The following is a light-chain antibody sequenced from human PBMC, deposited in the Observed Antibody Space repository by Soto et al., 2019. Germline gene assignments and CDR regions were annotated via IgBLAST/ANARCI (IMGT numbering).Light chain of an antibody. CDR1: QSVRRN. CDR2: GAS. J-gene: IGKJ4*01. CDR3: HQYGISP. Sequence: ETVMTQSPVTLSVSPGEGATLSCRASQSVRRNLAWYQQRPGQAPRLLIYGASTRATGIPARFSGSGSGTEFTLTISRLEPEDFAVYYCHQYGISPFGGGTKVDIK. V-gene: IGKV3-15*01.